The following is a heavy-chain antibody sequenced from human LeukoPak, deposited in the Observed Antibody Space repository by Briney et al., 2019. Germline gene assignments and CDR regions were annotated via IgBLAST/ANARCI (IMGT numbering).Heavy chain of an antibody. J-gene: IGHJ4*02. CDR3: ARSIPYGTTWYGRSDY. V-gene: IGHV3-7*03. Sequence: GGSLRPSCAASGFPFSSYSMTWVRQAPGKGLEWVANIKPDGTTKFYVDSVKGRFTISRDNALNSLYLQMNSLRAEDTAIYYCARSIPYGTTWYGRSDYWGQGTLVTVSS. D-gene: IGHD6-13*01. CDR2: IKPDGTTK. CDR1: GFPFSSYS.